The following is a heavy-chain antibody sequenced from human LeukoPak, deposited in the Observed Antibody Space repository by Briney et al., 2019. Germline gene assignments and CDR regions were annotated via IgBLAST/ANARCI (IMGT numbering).Heavy chain of an antibody. CDR1: GYTFTSYA. D-gene: IGHD4-17*01. Sequence: ASVKVSCKASGYTFTSYAMNWVRQAPGQGLEWMGWISAYNGNTNYAQKLQGRVTMTTDTSASTAYMELRSLRSDDTAVYYCARENGDYAHAFDIWGQGTMVTVSS. CDR2: ISAYNGNT. V-gene: IGHV1-18*01. J-gene: IGHJ3*02. CDR3: ARENGDYAHAFDI.